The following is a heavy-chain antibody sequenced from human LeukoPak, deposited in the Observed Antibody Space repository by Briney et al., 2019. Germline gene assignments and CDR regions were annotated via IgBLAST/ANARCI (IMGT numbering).Heavy chain of an antibody. V-gene: IGHV3-48*04. D-gene: IGHD3-10*01. CDR2: ISSASTI. CDR1: GFTFSSYS. CDR3: ARNSGSSTHYYYMDV. J-gene: IGHJ6*03. Sequence: GGSLRLTCAASGFTFSSYSMNWVRQAPGKGLEWVSYISSASTIYYADSVKGRFTISRDNAKNSLYLQMNSLRAEDTAVYYCARNSGSSTHYYYMDVWGKGTTVTVSS.